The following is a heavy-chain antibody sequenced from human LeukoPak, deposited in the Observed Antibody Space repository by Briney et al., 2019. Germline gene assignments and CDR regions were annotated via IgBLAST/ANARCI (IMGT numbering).Heavy chain of an antibody. J-gene: IGHJ6*02. D-gene: IGHD3-10*01. V-gene: IGHV1-69*13. CDR2: IIPIFGTA. CDR3: VVDYGSGSRYYYYGMDV. CDR1: GGTFSSYA. Sequence: ASAKVSCKASGGTFSSYAISWVRQAPGQGLEWMGGIIPIFGTANYAQKFQGRVTITADESTSTAYMELSSLRSEDTAVYYCVVDYGSGSRYYYYGMDVWGQGTTVTVSS.